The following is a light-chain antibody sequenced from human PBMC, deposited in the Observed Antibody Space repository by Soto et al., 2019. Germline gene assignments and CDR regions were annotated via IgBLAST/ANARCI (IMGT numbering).Light chain of an antibody. J-gene: IGLJ2*01. V-gene: IGLV1-44*01. CDR3: AAWDDSLNVMV. CDR1: SSNIGSNT. Sequence: QSVLTQPPSASGTPGQRVTISCSGSSSNIGSNTVNWYQQLPGTAPKLLIYNNNQRLSGVPDRFSGSRSGTSVSLAISGLQSEDEADYYCAAWDDSLNVMVFGGGTKLTVL. CDR2: NNN.